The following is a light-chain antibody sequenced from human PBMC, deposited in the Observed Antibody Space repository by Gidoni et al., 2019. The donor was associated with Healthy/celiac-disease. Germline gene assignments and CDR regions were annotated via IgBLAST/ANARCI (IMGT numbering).Light chain of an antibody. J-gene: IGKJ4*01. CDR2: WAS. CDR3: QQYYSTPPPLT. V-gene: IGKV4-1*01. CDR1: QSVLYSSNNKNY. Sequence: DIVMTQSPDSLAVSLGERATINCKSSQSVLYSSNNKNYLAWYQQKPVQPPKLLIYWASTRESGVPDRFSGSGSGTDFTLTISSLQAEDVAVYYCQQYYSTPPPLTFGGGTKVEIK.